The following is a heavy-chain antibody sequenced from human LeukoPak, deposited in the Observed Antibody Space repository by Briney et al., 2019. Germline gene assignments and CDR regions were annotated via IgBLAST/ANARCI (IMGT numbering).Heavy chain of an antibody. CDR2: MYYTGST. CDR1: GGSIGSYY. D-gene: IGHD1-26*01. CDR3: ARDGCPTTKSGCVGNWFDP. V-gene: IGHV4-59*01. J-gene: IGHJ5*02. Sequence: PSETLSLTCTVSGGSIGSYYWSWIGRPPGKGLEWIGYMYYTGSTNYNPSLKSRLTISVDTSKNQFSLRLSSVTAADTAVYYCARDGCPTTKSGCVGNWFDPWGQGTLVTVSS.